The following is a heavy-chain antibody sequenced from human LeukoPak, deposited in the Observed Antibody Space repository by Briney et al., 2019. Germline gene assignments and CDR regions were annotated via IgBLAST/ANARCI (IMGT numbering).Heavy chain of an antibody. CDR1: GGSISSYY. V-gene: IGHV4-4*07. Sequence: SSETLSLTCTVSGGSISSYYWSWIRQPAGKGLEWIGRIYTSGSTNYNPSLKSRVTMSVDTSKNQFSLKLSSVTAADTAVYYCARHRRQWLRVNWFDPWGQGTLVTVSS. J-gene: IGHJ5*02. D-gene: IGHD6-19*01. CDR2: IYTSGST. CDR3: ARHRRQWLRVNWFDP.